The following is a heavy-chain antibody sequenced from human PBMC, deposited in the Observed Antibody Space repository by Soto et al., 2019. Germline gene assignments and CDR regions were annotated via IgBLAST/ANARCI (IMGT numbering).Heavy chain of an antibody. CDR2: ISYSGNKK. D-gene: IGHD6-13*01. V-gene: IGHV3-30*18. J-gene: IGHJ3*02. CDR3: AKGPVIPVAGTPPGAFDM. Sequence: QVQLVESGGNVVQPGRSLRLSCAASGFIFRTYGMHWVRQAPGKGLEWVAVISYSGNKKAYADSVKGRFAISRDNSNNTLYLQIDSLPAADTAVYYCAKGPVIPVAGTPPGAFDMWGQGTMVTVSS. CDR1: GFIFRTYG.